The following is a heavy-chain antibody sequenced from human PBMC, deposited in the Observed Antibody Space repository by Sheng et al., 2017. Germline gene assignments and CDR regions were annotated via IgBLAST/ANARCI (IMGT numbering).Heavy chain of an antibody. D-gene: IGHD3-22*01. J-gene: IGHJ5*02. Sequence: QVQLQESGPGLVKPSQTLSLTCTVSGDSISSGSYYWSWIRQPAGKGLEWIGRIYTSGSTNYNPSLRRRVTISMDTSKNQFSLKLSSVTAADTAVYYCARDNSWLHYEGGWFDPWGQGTLVTILL. V-gene: IGHV4-61*02. CDR2: IYTSGST. CDR1: GDSISSGSYY. CDR3: ARDNSWLHYEGGWFDP.